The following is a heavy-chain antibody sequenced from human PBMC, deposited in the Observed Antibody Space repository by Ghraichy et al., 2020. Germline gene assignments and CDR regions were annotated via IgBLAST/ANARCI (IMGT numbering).Heavy chain of an antibody. CDR3: ARGGAARLWYFDL. Sequence: SETLSLTCTVSGGSISSYYWSWIRQPPGKGLEWIGYIYYSGSTNYNPSLKSRVTISVDTSKNQFSLKLSSVTAADTAVYYCARGGAARLWYFDLWGRGTLVTVSS. J-gene: IGHJ2*01. CDR1: GGSISSYY. V-gene: IGHV4-59*01. D-gene: IGHD6-6*01. CDR2: IYYSGST.